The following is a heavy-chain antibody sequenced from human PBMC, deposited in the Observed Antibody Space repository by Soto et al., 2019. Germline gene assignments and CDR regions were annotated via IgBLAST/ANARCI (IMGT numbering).Heavy chain of an antibody. V-gene: IGHV4-30-2*01. CDR2: IYHSGST. CDR3: ARGLKYYYDSSGYYDYGMDV. D-gene: IGHD3-22*01. Sequence: TLSLTCAVSGGSISSGGYSWSWIRQPPGKGLEWIGYIYHSGSTYYNPSLRSRVTISVDRSKNQFSLKLSSVTAADTAVYYCARGLKYYYDSSGYYDYGMDVWGHGTTGTVSS. CDR1: GGSISSGGYS. J-gene: IGHJ6*02.